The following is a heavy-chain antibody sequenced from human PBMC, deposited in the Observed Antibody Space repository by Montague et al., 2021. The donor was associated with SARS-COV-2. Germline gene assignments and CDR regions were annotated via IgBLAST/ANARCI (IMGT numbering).Heavy chain of an antibody. CDR2: IHHGGST. CDR3: ARLGDGVVPSPTLGVGPYYSYYYMDV. CDR1: GGSFSTYS. J-gene: IGHJ6*03. D-gene: IGHD3-10*01. V-gene: IGHV4-34*01. Sequence: SETLSLTCAVHGGSFSTYSWNWIRQPPGKGLEWIGEIHHGGSTNYNPSLKSRVTISADTSKNQFSLKLTSVAAADTAVYYCARLGDGVVPSPTLGVGPYYSYYYMDVWGKGTTVTVPS.